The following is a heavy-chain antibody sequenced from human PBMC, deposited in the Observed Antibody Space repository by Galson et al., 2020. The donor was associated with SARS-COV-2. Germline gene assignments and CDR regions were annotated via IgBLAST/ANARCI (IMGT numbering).Heavy chain of an antibody. J-gene: IGHJ6*02. CDR1: GFTFSTYP. V-gene: IGHV3-30-3*01. D-gene: IGHD7-27*01. Sequence: GGSLRLSCAASGFTFSTYPMHWVRQAPGKGLEWVAVISYDGINKQYADSVKGRFTISRDNSKNTVHLQMNSLRAEDTALYYCARDSSGEGYYYGMDVWGQGTTVTGSS. CDR3: ARDSSGEGYYYGMDV. CDR2: ISYDGINK.